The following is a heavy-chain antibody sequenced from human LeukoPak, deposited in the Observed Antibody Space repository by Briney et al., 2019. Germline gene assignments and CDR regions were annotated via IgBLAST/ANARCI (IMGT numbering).Heavy chain of an antibody. V-gene: IGHV1-2*02. CDR1: GYTFTGYY. CDR2: INPNSGGT. CDR3: ARDEGPGYFDY. Sequence: GAPVKVSCKASGYTFTGYYMHWVRQAPGQGLEWMGWINPNSGGTNYAQKFQSRVIMTRDMSTSTVYMELSSLRSEDTAVYYCARDEGPGYFDYWGQGTLVTVSS. J-gene: IGHJ4*02.